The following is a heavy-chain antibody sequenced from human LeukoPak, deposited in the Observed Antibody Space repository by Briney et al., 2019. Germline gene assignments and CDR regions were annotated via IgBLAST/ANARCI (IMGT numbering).Heavy chain of an antibody. V-gene: IGHV3-48*03. Sequence: QPGGSLRLSCAASGFTFSSYEMNWVRQAPGKGLEWVSYISSRGSTKYYADSVKGRFTISRENAKNSLYLQMNSLRAEDTAVYYCARDGGYCSSTSCYEARLEYWGQGTLVTVSS. J-gene: IGHJ4*02. CDR1: GFTFSSYE. D-gene: IGHD2-2*01. CDR2: ISSRGSTK. CDR3: ARDGGYCSSTSCYEARLEY.